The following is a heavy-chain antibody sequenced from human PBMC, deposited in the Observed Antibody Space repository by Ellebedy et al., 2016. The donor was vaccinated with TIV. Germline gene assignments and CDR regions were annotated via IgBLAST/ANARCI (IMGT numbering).Heavy chain of an antibody. J-gene: IGHJ4*02. CDR1: GFTFSSYG. CDR3: ARRGYCSGGSCASVPFDY. CDR2: IWYDGSNK. D-gene: IGHD2-15*01. V-gene: IGHV3-33*01. Sequence: GESLKISCAASGFTFSSYGMHWVRQAPGKGLEWVAVIWYDGSNKYYADSVKGRFTISRDNSKNTLYLQMNSLRAEDTAVYYCARRGYCSGGSCASVPFDYWGQGTLVTVSS.